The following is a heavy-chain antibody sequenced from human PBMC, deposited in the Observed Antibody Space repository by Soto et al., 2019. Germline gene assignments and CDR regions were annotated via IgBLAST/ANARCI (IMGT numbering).Heavy chain of an antibody. Sequence: QVQLVQSGAEVKKPGSSVKVSCKASRGTFSSYAISWVRQAPGQGLEWMGGIIPIFGTANYAQKFQGRVTITADESTSTVYMELSSLRSEDTAVYYCACPRSSYYYYGMDVWGQGATVTVSS. D-gene: IGHD6-6*01. V-gene: IGHV1-69*12. J-gene: IGHJ6*02. CDR1: RGTFSSYA. CDR3: ACPRSSYYYYGMDV. CDR2: IIPIFGTA.